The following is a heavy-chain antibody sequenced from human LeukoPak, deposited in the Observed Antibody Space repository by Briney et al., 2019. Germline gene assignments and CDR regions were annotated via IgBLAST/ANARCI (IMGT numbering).Heavy chain of an antibody. D-gene: IGHD1-26*01. J-gene: IGHJ6*03. CDR2: IIPIFGTA. CDR3: ARGKRELLGYYYYMDV. V-gene: IGHV1-69*06. CDR1: GGTFSSYA. Sequence: GASVKVSCKASGGTFSSYAISWVRQAPGQGLEWMGGIIPIFGTANYAQKFQGRVTITADKSTSTAYMELSSLRSEDTAVYYCARGKRELLGYYYYMDVWGKGTTVTVSS.